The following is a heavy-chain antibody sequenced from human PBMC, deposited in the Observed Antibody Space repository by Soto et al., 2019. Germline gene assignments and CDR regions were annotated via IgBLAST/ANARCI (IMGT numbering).Heavy chain of an antibody. CDR1: GFTFSSYA. CDR3: ARLGYSYYYYYMDV. CDR2: ISGTGVTT. J-gene: IGHJ6*03. D-gene: IGHD7-27*01. Sequence: GGSLRLSCAASGFTFSSYAVSWVRQAPGKGLEWVSSISGTGVTTYYADSVEGRFTISRDNSKNTLYLEMNSLRADDTAVYYCARLGYSYYYYYMDVWGKGTTVTVSS. V-gene: IGHV3-23*01.